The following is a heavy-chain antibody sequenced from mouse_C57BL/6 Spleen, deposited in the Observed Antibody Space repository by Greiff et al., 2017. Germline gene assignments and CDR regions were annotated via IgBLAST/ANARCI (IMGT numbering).Heavy chain of an antibody. Sequence: QVQLQQPGAELVKPGASVKLSCKASGYTFTSYWMHWVKQRPGQGLEWIGMIHPNSGSTNYNEKFKSKATLTVDKSSSTAYMQLSSLTSEDSAVYYCARSRDPERYFDYWGQGTTLTVSS. CDR2: IHPNSGST. V-gene: IGHV1-64*01. CDR3: ARSRDPERYFDY. D-gene: IGHD3-3*01. CDR1: GYTFTSYW. J-gene: IGHJ2*01.